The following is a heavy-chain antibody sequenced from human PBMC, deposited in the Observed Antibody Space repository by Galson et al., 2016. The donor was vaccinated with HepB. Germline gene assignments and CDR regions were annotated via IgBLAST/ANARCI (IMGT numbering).Heavy chain of an antibody. CDR2: THYSGRS. J-gene: IGHJ4*02. CDR3: TTRSGREGY. D-gene: IGHD3-10*01. Sequence: SETLSLTCTLSGDSMNNYYWNWIRQPPGKGLEYIGWTHYSGRSYDNPSLKSRVTMSLDTSKNQFSLQLRSVTAADTALYYCTTRSGREGYWGQGTLVAVSS. CDR1: GDSMNNYY. V-gene: IGHV4-59*01.